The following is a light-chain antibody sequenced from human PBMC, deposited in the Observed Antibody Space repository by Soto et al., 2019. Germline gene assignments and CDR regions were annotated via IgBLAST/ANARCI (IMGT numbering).Light chain of an antibody. V-gene: IGKV3-11*01. CDR2: DAS. CDR3: QHRTNWPLT. J-gene: IGKJ4*01. Sequence: EIVLTQSPATLSLSPGERATLSCRASQSVSSYLAWYQQKPGQAPRLLIYDASNRATGIPARFSGSGSGTDFTLTISSLEPEDVAVYHCQHRTNWPLTFGGGTKVDIK. CDR1: QSVSSY.